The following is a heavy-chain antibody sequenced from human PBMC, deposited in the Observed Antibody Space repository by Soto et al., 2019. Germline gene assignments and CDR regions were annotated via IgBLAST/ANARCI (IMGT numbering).Heavy chain of an antibody. CDR2: INAGNGNT. V-gene: IGHV1-3*01. Sequence: GASVKVSCKASGYTFTSYAMHWVRQAPGQRLEWMGWINAGNGNTKYSQKFQGRVTTTRDTSASTAYMELSSLRSEDTAVYYCAAEYNWNYNPPEFDYWGQGTLVTVSS. CDR3: AAEYNWNYNPPEFDY. D-gene: IGHD1-7*01. CDR1: GYTFTSYA. J-gene: IGHJ4*02.